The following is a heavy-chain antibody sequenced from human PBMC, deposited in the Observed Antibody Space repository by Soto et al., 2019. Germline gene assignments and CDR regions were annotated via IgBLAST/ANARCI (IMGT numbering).Heavy chain of an antibody. CDR2: ISAYDGLT. D-gene: IGHD3-22*01. Sequence: QVQLVQSAAEVKKPGASVKVSCKTSGYIFTNYGISWVRQAAGQGLEWMGWISAYDGLTNHSQKFQGRVTMTTDTSTSTAYMELRSLSSDDAAVYYCARVRYHDTSGYYDVDYWGQGTLVTVSS. V-gene: IGHV1-18*01. J-gene: IGHJ4*02. CDR3: ARVRYHDTSGYYDVDY. CDR1: GYIFTNYG.